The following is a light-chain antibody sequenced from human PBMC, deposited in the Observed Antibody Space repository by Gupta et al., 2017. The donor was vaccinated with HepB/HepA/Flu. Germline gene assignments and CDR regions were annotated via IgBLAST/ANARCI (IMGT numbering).Light chain of an antibody. CDR3: SSYTSSSTRVV. CDR1: SSDVGGYNY. J-gene: IGLJ2*01. Sequence: QSALTQPASVSGSPGQSITISCTGTSSDVGGYNYVSCYQQHPGKAPKLMIYDVSNRPSGVSNRFSGSKSGNTASLTISGLQAEDEADYYCSSYTSSSTRVVFGGGTKLTVL. CDR2: DVS. V-gene: IGLV2-14*01.